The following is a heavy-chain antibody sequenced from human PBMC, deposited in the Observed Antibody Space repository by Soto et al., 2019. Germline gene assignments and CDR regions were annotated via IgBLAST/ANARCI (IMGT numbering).Heavy chain of an antibody. V-gene: IGHV3-66*01. D-gene: IGHD3-22*01. CDR2: IYTGGYT. CDR3: AREAIIVIAAPEYYFDY. Sequence: EVQLAESGGDLVQPGGSLRLSCAASGFTVSNNYMSWVRQAPGKGLEWVSVIYTGGYTNYADSVKGRFTISRDSSKNTLYLQMDSPRAEDTAVYYCAREAIIVIAAPEYYFDYWGQGTLVTVSS. CDR1: GFTVSNNY. J-gene: IGHJ4*02.